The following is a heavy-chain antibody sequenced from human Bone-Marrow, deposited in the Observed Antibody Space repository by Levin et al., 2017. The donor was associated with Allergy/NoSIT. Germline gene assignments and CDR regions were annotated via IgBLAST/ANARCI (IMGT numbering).Heavy chain of an antibody. V-gene: IGHV1-8*01. CDR2: MNPNSGNT. CDR1: GYTFTSYD. D-gene: IGHD2-2*01. J-gene: IGHJ6*02. CDR3: ARPGYCSSTSCRYYYYYYGMDV. Sequence: GESLKISCKASGYTFTSYDINWVRQATGQGLEWMGWMNPNSGNTGYAQKFQGRVTMTRNTSISTAYMELSSLRSEDTAVYYCARPGYCSSTSCRYYYYYYGMDVWGQGTTVTVSS.